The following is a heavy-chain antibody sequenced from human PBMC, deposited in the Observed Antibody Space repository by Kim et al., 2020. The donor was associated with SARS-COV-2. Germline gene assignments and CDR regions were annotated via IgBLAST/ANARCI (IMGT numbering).Heavy chain of an antibody. CDR2: IFYSGST. V-gene: IGHV4-59*01. D-gene: IGHD6-19*01. J-gene: IGHJ3*02. CDR3: ARDLGYSSGWSDAFDI. Sequence: SETLSLTCTVSGGSISSYYWSWIRQPPGKGLEWIGYIFYSGSTNYNPSLKSRVTISVYTSKNQFSLKLSSVTAADTAVYYCARDLGYSSGWSDAFDIWGKGTMVTVSS. CDR1: GGSISSYY.